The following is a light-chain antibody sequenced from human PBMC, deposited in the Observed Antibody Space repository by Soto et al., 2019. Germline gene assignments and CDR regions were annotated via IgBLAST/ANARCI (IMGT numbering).Light chain of an antibody. J-gene: IGKJ3*01. CDR3: QQGFT. V-gene: IGKV3D-20*02. Sequence: SFLTQSPATLSLSPGERATVSCRASQTAISDYLAWYQQKPGQAPRLLIYGTSSRASGVPDRFSGSTSGTDFILTTNRLEPEDFAVYYCQQGFTFGPGTRVD. CDR2: GTS. CDR1: QTAISDY.